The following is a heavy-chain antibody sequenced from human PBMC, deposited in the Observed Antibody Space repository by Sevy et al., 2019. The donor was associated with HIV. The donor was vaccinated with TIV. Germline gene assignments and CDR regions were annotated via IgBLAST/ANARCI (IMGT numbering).Heavy chain of an antibody. J-gene: IGHJ4*02. V-gene: IGHV3-33*08. CDR1: GFTFSSYV. D-gene: IGHD2-21*02. Sequence: GGSLRLSCAASGFTFSSYVMHWVRQAPGKGLEWVALIWYDGTIKYYADSVKGRFTISRDNSKDTLFLQMNSLTPEDTAVYYCARGWGYSGGDCYSIDYWGQGALVTVSS. CDR2: IWYDGTIK. CDR3: ARGWGYSGGDCYSIDY.